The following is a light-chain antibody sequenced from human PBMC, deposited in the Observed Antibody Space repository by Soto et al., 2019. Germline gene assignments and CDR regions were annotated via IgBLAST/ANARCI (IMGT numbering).Light chain of an antibody. CDR1: QSVSSSY. CDR3: QQYGSS. CDR2: AAS. V-gene: IGKV3-20*01. J-gene: IGKJ3*01. Sequence: EMVGTQSPGTLSLSPGERATLSCRASQSVSSSYLAWYQQKPGQAPRLLIYAASSRATGIPDRFSGSGSGTDFTLTISRLEPEDFAVYYCQQYGSSFGPGTKVDIK.